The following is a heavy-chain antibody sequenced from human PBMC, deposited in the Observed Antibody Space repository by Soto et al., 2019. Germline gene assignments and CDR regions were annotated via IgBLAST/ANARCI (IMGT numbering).Heavy chain of an antibody. V-gene: IGHV3-73*01. CDR2: IRSKANSYAT. Sequence: EVQLVESGGGLVQPGGSLKLSCAASGFTFSGSAMHWVRQASGKGLEWVGRIRSKANSYATAYAASVKGRFTISRDDSNIPEYLQMNRLPTEHTAVYSSIAYCSSGSCYGGRDLDYWGQGTLVTVSS. CDR3: IAYCSSGSCYGGRDLDY. J-gene: IGHJ4*02. CDR1: GFTFSGSA. D-gene: IGHD2-15*01.